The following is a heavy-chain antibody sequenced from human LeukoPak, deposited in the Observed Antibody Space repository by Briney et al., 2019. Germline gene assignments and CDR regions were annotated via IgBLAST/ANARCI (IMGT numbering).Heavy chain of an antibody. D-gene: IGHD6-6*01. CDR1: GFTFSSYA. J-gene: IGHJ6*03. V-gene: IGHV3-30*04. Sequence: QAGGSLRLSCAASGFTFSSYAMHWVRQAPGKGLEWVAVISYDGSNKYYADSVKGRFTISRDNSKNTLYLQMNSLRAEDTAVYYCAREGGPYSSSSFGNYYYYYMDVWGKGTTVTVSS. CDR2: ISYDGSNK. CDR3: AREGGPYSSSSFGNYYYYYMDV.